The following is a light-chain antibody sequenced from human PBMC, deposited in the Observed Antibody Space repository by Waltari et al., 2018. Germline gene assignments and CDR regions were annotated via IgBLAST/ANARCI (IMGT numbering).Light chain of an antibody. CDR3: QQRTNWPLT. V-gene: IGKV3-11*01. CDR2: DAS. CDR1: QSVSIH. Sequence: EIVLTQSPATLSLSPGERATLSCRASQSVSIHLVGYQQKPGQAPRLLIYDASNRATGIPARFSGSGSGTDFTLTISSLEPEDFAVYYCQQRTNWPLTFGGGTKVEIK. J-gene: IGKJ4*01.